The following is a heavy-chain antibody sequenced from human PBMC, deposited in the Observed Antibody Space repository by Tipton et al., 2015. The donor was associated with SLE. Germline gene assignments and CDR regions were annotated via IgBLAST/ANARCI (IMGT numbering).Heavy chain of an antibody. CDR3: ARGGLRNYYDSTGHYYSAFDI. D-gene: IGHD3-22*01. CDR1: GFIFSSYG. CDR2: IWNDGSNK. J-gene: IGHJ3*02. V-gene: IGHV3-30*19. Sequence: SLRLSCAASGFIFSSYGMHWVRQAPGKGLEWVALIWNDGSNKYYADSVKGRFTIFRDNSKSTLFLQVNSLRPEDTAVYFCARGGLRNYYDSTGHYYSAFDIWGQGTMVTVSS.